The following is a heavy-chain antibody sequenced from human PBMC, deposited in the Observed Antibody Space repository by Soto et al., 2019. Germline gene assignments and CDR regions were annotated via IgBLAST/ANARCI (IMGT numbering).Heavy chain of an antibody. CDR2: IIPIVGTG. V-gene: IGHV1-69*13. Sequence: ASVKVSCKASGGSFSSYAISWVRQAPGQGREWMGGIIPIVGTGNYAQNFQGRVTITADESTSTAYMELSSLRSEDTAVYYCARDLRAAGRPGMDVWGQGXTVTVYS. CDR3: ARDLRAAGRPGMDV. CDR1: GGSFSSYA. J-gene: IGHJ6*02. D-gene: IGHD6-13*01.